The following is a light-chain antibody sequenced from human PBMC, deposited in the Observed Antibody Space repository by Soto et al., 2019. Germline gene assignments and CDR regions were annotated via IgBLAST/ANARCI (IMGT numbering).Light chain of an antibody. CDR3: QQYGSSPWT. Sequence: EIVLTQSPGTLSLSPEERATLSCRASQRVSSSYLAWYQQKPGQAPRLLLYGTSSRATGIPDRFSGSGSGPDFTLTISRLEPEDFAVYYCQQYGSSPWTFGQGTKVEIK. CDR2: GTS. V-gene: IGKV3-20*01. J-gene: IGKJ1*01. CDR1: QRVSSSY.